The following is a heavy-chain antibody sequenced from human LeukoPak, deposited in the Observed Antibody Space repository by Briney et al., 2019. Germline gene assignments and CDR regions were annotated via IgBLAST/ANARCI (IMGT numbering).Heavy chain of an antibody. CDR1: GASISSYY. J-gene: IGHJ4*02. D-gene: IGHD1-1*01. CDR3: ARHYWSDPFYY. V-gene: IGHV4-59*08. CDR2: TSNSGST. Sequence: SQTLSLTCSVSGASISSYYWSWRRQPPGKGLEWIGYTSNSGSTNYNPSLKSRVTTSVDTSKNQFSLNLNSMTAADTAVYFCARHYWSDPFYYWGQGTLVTVSS.